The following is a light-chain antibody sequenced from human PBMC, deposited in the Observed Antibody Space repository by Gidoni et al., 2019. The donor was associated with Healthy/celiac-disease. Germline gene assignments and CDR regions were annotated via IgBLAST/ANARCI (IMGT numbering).Light chain of an antibody. Sequence: IQTTQSPSTLSASVGDRVTITCRASQSISSWLAWYQQKPGKAPKLLIYDASSLESGVPSRFSGSGSGTEFTLTISSLQPDDFATYYCQQYNSYWYTFGQGTKLEIK. CDR1: QSISSW. CDR2: DAS. J-gene: IGKJ2*01. V-gene: IGKV1-5*01. CDR3: QQYNSYWYT.